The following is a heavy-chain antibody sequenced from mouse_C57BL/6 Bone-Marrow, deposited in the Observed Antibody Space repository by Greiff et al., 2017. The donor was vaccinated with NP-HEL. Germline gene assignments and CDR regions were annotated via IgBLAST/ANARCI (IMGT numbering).Heavy chain of an antibody. CDR3: ASSMITTGKNWFAY. CDR1: GYTFTSYW. D-gene: IGHD2-4*01. CDR2: IDPSDSYT. Sequence: VQLQQPGAELVMPGASVKLSCKASGYTFTSYWMHWVKQRPGQGLEWIGEIDPSDSYTNYNQKFKGKSTLTVDKSSSTAYMQLSSLTSEDSAVYYCASSMITTGKNWFAYWGQGTLVTVSA. V-gene: IGHV1-69*01. J-gene: IGHJ3*01.